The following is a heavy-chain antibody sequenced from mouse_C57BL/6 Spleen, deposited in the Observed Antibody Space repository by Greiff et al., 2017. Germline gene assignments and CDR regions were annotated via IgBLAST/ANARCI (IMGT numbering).Heavy chain of an antibody. CDR3: ARSEYYSNRSYFDY. CDR2: IDPSDSYT. CDR1: GYTFTSYW. J-gene: IGHJ2*01. V-gene: IGHV1-50*01. D-gene: IGHD2-5*01. Sequence: QVQLQQPGAELVKPGASVKLSCKASGYTFTSYWMQWVKQRPGQGLEWIGEIDPSDSYTNYNQKFKGKATLTVDTSSSTAYMQRSSLTSEDSAVYYCARSEYYSNRSYFDYWGQGTTLTVSS.